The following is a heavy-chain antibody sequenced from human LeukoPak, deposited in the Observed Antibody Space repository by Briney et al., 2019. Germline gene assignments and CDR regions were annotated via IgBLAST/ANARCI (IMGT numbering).Heavy chain of an antibody. CDR1: GFTFSSYE. V-gene: IGHV3-48*03. CDR3: AKDGELPGWYSSGWYGGYFDY. J-gene: IGHJ4*02. Sequence: GGSLRLSCAASGFTFSSYEMNWVRQAPGKGLEWVSYISSSGSTIYYADSVKGRFTISRDNAKNTLYLQMNSLRAEDTAVYYCAKDGELPGWYSSGWYGGYFDYWGQGTLVTVSS. CDR2: ISSSGSTI. D-gene: IGHD6-19*01.